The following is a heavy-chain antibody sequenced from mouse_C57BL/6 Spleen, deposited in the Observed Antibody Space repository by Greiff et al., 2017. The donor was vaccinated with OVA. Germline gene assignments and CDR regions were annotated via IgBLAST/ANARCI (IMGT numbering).Heavy chain of an antibody. V-gene: IGHV1-18*01. CDR3: ARSRITTVVAEAMDY. CDR1: RYTFTDYN. D-gene: IGHD1-1*01. CDR2: INPNNGGT. J-gene: IGHJ4*01. Sequence: EVQLQQSGPELVKPGASVKIPCKASRYTFTDYNMDWVKQSHGKSLEWIGDINPNNGGTIYNQKFKGKATLTVDKSSSTAYMELRSLTSEDTAVYYCARSRITTVVAEAMDYWGQGTSVTVSS.